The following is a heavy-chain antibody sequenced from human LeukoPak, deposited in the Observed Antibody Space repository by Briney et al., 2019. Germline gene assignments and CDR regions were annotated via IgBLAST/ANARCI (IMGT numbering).Heavy chain of an antibody. CDR2: IKQDGSEK. D-gene: IGHD3-22*01. J-gene: IGHJ4*02. CDR1: GFTFSTYW. Sequence: GGSLRLSCAASGFTFSTYWMTWVRQAPGKGLEWVANIKQDGSEKYYVDSLKGRFTISRDNAKNSLYLQMNSLRAEDTAVYYCAREVNYYDSSGKGDHFDYWGQGTLVTVSS. CDR3: AREVNYYDSSGKGDHFDY. V-gene: IGHV3-7*01.